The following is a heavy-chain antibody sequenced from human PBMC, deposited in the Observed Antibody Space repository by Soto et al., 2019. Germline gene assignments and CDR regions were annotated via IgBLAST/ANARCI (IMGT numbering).Heavy chain of an antibody. J-gene: IGHJ4*02. Sequence: QVQLVESGGGVVQPGRSLRLSCASTGFTFSTSGMHWVRQAPGKGLEWVAIIWFDGSRKYYADSVKGRFTISRDDSKNTLYLQMNSMRAEDTAVYYCARATISASWYFDYWGQGTLVTVSS. CDR3: ARATISASWYFDY. CDR2: IWFDGSRK. D-gene: IGHD2-2*01. CDR1: GFTFSTSG. V-gene: IGHV3-33*01.